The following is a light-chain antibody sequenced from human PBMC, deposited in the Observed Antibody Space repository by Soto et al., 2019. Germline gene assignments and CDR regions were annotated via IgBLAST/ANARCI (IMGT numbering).Light chain of an antibody. V-gene: IGKV1-5*01. CDR1: QSISSW. J-gene: IGKJ1*01. CDR2: DAS. CDR3: QQYNSYSRRT. Sequence: DIQMTQSPSTLSASVGDRVTITCRASQSISSWLAWYQQKPGKAPKLLIYDASSLERGVPSRFSGSGSGTEFTLTISSLQPDDFATYYCQQYNSYSRRTFGQGTKV.